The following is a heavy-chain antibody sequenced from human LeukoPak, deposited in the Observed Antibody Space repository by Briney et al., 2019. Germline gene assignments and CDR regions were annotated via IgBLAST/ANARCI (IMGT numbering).Heavy chain of an antibody. Sequence: SETLSLTCAVYGGSFSGYYWSWIRQPPGKGLEWIGEINHSGSTNYNPSLKSRVTILVDTSKNQFSLKLSSVTAADTAVYYCARGAATPFWFDPWGQGTLVTVSS. V-gene: IGHV4-34*01. CDR1: GGSFSGYY. J-gene: IGHJ5*02. CDR3: ARGAATPFWFDP. D-gene: IGHD2-15*01. CDR2: INHSGST.